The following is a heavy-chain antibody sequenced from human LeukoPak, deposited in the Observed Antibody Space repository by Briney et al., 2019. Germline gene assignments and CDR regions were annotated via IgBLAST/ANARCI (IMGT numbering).Heavy chain of an antibody. CDR3: ARDQYYSDSSGYPYDI. CDR2: ISGSSSHV. D-gene: IGHD3-22*01. V-gene: IGHV3-21*01. CDR1: GFSFSIYN. J-gene: IGHJ3*02. Sequence: GGSLRLSCEASGFSFSIYNMNWVRLAPGKGLEWVSSISGSSSHVWYADSVKGRFTSSRDNAKDSLYLQMSSLRVEDTAVYYCARDQYYSDSSGYPYDIWGQGTMVTVSS.